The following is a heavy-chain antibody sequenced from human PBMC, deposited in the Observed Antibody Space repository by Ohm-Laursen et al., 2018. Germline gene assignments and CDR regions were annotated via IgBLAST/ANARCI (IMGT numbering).Heavy chain of an antibody. Sequence: SLRLSCTASGFTFSTYSMTWVRQGPGKGLEWVSYITSGSGTIYYADSVKGRFTISRDNAKNSLYLQMNSLRAEDTAVYYCARASSSIAVAGLDYWGQGTLVTVSS. CDR1: GFTFSTYS. V-gene: IGHV3-48*01. D-gene: IGHD6-19*01. J-gene: IGHJ4*02. CDR2: ITSGSGTI. CDR3: ARASSSIAVAGLDY.